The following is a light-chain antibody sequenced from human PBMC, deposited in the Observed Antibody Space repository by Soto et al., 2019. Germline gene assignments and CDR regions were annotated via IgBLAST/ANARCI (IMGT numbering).Light chain of an antibody. CDR2: AAS. J-gene: IGKJ3*01. CDR1: QDIQKW. Sequence: DIQMTQSPSFVSASVGDTINITCRASQDIQKWLAWYQQKPGKAPKVLIYAASNLESGVSSRFSGSGSGTEFSLTISSLQPEDFATYFCHQASSFPYTFGPGTKVDIK. CDR3: HQASSFPYT. V-gene: IGKV1-12*01.